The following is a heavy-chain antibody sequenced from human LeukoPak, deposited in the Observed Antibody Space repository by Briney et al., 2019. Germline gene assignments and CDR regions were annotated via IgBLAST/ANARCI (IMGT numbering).Heavy chain of an antibody. Sequence: GGSLRLSCAASGFTFSSSAMSWVRQAPGKGLEWVSNISGSGSGGSTYYADSVKGRFTISRDNSKNTLYLQMNSLRAEDTAVYYCAKDLRSIRSGYWYFDLWGRGTLVTVSS. D-gene: IGHD2/OR15-2a*01. CDR3: AKDLRSIRSGYWYFDL. J-gene: IGHJ2*01. CDR1: GFTFSSSA. V-gene: IGHV3-23*01. CDR2: ISGSGSGGST.